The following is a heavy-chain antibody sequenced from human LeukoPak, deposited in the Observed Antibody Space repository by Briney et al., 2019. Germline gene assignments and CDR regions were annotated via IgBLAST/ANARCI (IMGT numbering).Heavy chain of an antibody. V-gene: IGHV1-2*02. CDR3: ARDLTFNTAHDY. CDR2: INPNSGGT. CDR1: GYTFTGYY. J-gene: IGHJ4*02. D-gene: IGHD5-18*01. Sequence: WASVKVSCKASGYTFTGYYMHWVRQAPGQGLEWMGWINPNSGGTNYAQKFQGGVTMTRDTSISTAYMELSRLRSDDTAVYSCARDLTFNTAHDYWGQGTLVTVSS.